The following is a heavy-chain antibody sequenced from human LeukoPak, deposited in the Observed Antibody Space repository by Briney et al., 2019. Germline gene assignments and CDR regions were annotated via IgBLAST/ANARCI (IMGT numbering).Heavy chain of an antibody. D-gene: IGHD2-2*01. V-gene: IGHV4-34*01. CDR1: GGSFSGYY. J-gene: IGHJ1*01. Sequence: SETLSLTCAVYGGSFSGYYWSWIRQPPGKGLEWIGEINHSGSTNYNPSLKRRGTISVETSKNQFSLKLSSVTAADTAVYYCASRVVPAARAEYFQHWGQGTLVTASS. CDR2: INHSGST. CDR3: ASRVVPAARAEYFQH.